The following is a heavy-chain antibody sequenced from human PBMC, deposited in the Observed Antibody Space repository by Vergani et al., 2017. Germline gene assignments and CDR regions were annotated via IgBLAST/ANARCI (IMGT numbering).Heavy chain of an antibody. D-gene: IGHD3-3*01. CDR2: IKSKTDGGTT. CDR1: GFTFSNAW. V-gene: IGHV3-15*01. J-gene: IGHJ4*02. Sequence: EVQLLESGGGLVQPGGSLRLSCAASGFTFSNAWMSWVRQAPGKGLEWVGRIKSKTDGGTTDYAAPVKGRFTISRDDSKNTLYLQMNSLKTEDTAVYYCTASITIFGVVIIPSDYWGQGTLVTVSS. CDR3: TASITIFGVVIIPSDY.